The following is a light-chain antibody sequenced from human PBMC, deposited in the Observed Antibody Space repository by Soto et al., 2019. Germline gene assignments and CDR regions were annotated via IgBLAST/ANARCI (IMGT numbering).Light chain of an antibody. CDR3: QHYHSLPIT. CDR1: ENIFKF. Sequence: DILLIQSPATLSASVGDRITITCRASENIFKFLAWYQQRSGSAPNLLIYAASDLEKGVPSRFSGSGSGTEFTLTIDNLQPNDSATYFCQHYHSLPITFGGGTQVDVK. V-gene: IGKV1-5*01. J-gene: IGKJ4*01. CDR2: AAS.